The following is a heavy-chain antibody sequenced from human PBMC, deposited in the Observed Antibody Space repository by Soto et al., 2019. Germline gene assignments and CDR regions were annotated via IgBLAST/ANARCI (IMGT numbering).Heavy chain of an antibody. CDR3: AHRHDNYFYYGMDV. J-gene: IGHJ6*02. V-gene: IGHV1-69*04. CDR2: FIPVVAMA. Sequence: QVQLVQSGSAGKKPGYSVKVSCKTSGGTLSSFAISWVRQAPGQGLEWVGTFIPVVAMAKYGQNFQGRVTITADQFTNTLFMELRSLRYEDTATYYCAHRHDNYFYYGMDVWGQGTTVTVSS. CDR1: GGTLSSFA. D-gene: IGHD1-1*01.